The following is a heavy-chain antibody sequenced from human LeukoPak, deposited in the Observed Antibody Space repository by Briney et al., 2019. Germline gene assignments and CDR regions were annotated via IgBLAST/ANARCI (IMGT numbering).Heavy chain of an antibody. V-gene: IGHV3-48*03. J-gene: IGHJ4*02. Sequence: GGSLRLSCAASGFTFSNYEMNWVRQAPGKGLEWLSYISGNGNTIYYADSVKGRFTISRDNAKNSLYLQMSSLRAEDTAVYYCARFPPYSSSWDYWGQGTLVTVSS. CDR2: ISGNGNTI. CDR1: GFTFSNYE. D-gene: IGHD6-13*01. CDR3: ARFPPYSSSWDY.